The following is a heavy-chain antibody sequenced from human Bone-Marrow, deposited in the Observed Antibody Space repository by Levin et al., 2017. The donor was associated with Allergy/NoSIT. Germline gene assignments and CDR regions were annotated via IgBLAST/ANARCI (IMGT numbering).Heavy chain of an antibody. V-gene: IGHV1-69*04. CDR2: IIPIVDMT. D-gene: IGHD4-17*01. Sequence: ASVKVSCKASGGTLTTYPFSWVRQAPGQGLEWVGRIIPIVDMTDYAQKFQDRLTISADKSTSTLYIELTSLRSDDTAVYYCARETDGAALEYWGQGTLVTVSS. J-gene: IGHJ4*02. CDR3: ARETDGAALEY. CDR1: GGTLTTYP.